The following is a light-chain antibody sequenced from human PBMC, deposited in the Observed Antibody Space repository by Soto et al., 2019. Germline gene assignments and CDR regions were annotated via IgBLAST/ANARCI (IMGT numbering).Light chain of an antibody. Sequence: IVLTQSPATLSVSPGERATLSCRASQSVSSLLAWYQQKPRQAPRLLIYDTSTRATGIPARFSGSGSGTDFTLTISSLQSEDFAIYYCQQYNIWPYTLRQGTKVDTK. CDR1: QSVSSL. J-gene: IGKJ2*01. V-gene: IGKV3-15*01. CDR2: DTS. CDR3: QQYNIWPYT.